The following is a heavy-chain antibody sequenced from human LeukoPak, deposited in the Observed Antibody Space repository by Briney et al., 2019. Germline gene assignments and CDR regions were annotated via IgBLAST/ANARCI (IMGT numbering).Heavy chain of an antibody. CDR2: IYYSGST. V-gene: IGHV4-61*01. D-gene: IGHD2-21*02. CDR3: ARICGGDCYPSIAFDI. CDR1: GGSVSSGSYY. J-gene: IGHJ3*02. Sequence: SETLSLTCTVSGGSVSSGSYYWSWIRQPPGKGLEWIGYIYYSGSTNYNPSLKSRVTISVDTSKNQFSLKLSSVTAADTAVYYCARICGGDCYPSIAFDIWGQGTMVTVSS.